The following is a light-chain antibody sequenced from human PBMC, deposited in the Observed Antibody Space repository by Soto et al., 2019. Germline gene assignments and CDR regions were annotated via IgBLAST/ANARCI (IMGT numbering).Light chain of an antibody. Sequence: QSALTQPASVSGSPGQSITISCTGTISDIGSYDLVYWYQQHPGTAPKLIIYEVTKRPSGVSTRFSGSKSGNTASLTISGLQAVDEADYYCCSFADFTYVFGTGTKLTVL. J-gene: IGLJ1*01. CDR2: EVT. V-gene: IGLV2-23*02. CDR1: ISDIGSYDL. CDR3: CSFADFTYV.